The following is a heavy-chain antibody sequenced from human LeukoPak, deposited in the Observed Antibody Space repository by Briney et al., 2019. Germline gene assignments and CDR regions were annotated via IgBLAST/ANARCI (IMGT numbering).Heavy chain of an antibody. D-gene: IGHD3-10*01. CDR1: GFTFSSYA. CDR3: AKDKYYYGSGSYYAI. V-gene: IGHV3-23*01. CDR2: ISGSGGST. J-gene: IGHJ3*02. Sequence: PGRSLRLSCAASGFTFSSYAMSWVRQAPGKGLEWVSAISGSGGSTYYADSVKGRFTISRDNSKNTLYLQMNSLRAEDTAVYYCAKDKYYYGSGSYYAIWGQGTMVTVSS.